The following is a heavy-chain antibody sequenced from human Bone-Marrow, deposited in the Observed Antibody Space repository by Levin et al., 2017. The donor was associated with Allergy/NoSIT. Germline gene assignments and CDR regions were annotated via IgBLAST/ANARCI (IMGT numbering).Heavy chain of an antibody. J-gene: IGHJ6*02. Sequence: HGESLKISCQGSGYSFTSYWIAWVRKMPGKGLEWMGIIYLGDSETRYSPSFQGQVTISADTSISTAYLQWSSLKASDTAMYYCTRHSLEVGYYGWGSYYSPPYYNGMDVWGQGTTVTVSS. CDR3: TRHSLEVGYYGWGSYYSPPYYNGMDV. V-gene: IGHV5-51*01. D-gene: IGHD3-10*01. CDR2: IYLGDSET. CDR1: GYSFTSYW.